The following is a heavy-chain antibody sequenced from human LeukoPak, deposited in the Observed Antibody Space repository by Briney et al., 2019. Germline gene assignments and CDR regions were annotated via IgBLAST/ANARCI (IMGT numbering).Heavy chain of an antibody. D-gene: IGHD1-1*01. J-gene: IGHJ4*02. CDR1: GFPFGSYA. CDR2: ITDGADT. CDR3: AKVDYWSPENYLNS. V-gene: IGHV3-23*01. Sequence: GGSLRLSCAASGFPFGSYAMTWVRQAPGKGLESVSVITDGADTYYADSVKGRFTISRDNSQNTVHLQMDNLRADDTAVYYCAKVDYWSPENYLNSWGQGTLVTVSS.